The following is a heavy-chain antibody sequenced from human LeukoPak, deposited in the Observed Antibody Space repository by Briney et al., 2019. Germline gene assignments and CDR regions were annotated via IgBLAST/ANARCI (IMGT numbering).Heavy chain of an antibody. Sequence: GGSLRLSCAASGFTFSSYGMHWVRQAPGKGLEWVAVISYDGSNKYYADSVKGRFTISRDNAKNSLYLQMNSLRAEDTAVYYCARERTVTMVRGAGAFDIWGQGTMVTVSS. CDR3: ARERTVTMVRGAGAFDI. CDR1: GFTFSSYG. CDR2: ISYDGSNK. J-gene: IGHJ3*02. D-gene: IGHD3-10*01. V-gene: IGHV3-30*12.